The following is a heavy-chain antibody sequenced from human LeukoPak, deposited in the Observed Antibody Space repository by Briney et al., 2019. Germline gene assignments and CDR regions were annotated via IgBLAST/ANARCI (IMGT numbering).Heavy chain of an antibody. V-gene: IGHV3-7*01. Sequence: PGGSLRLSCAASGFTFSSYWMSWVRQAPGKGLEWVANIKQDGSEKYYVDSVKGRFTISRDNSKNTLYLQMNSLRAEDTAVYYCAKDQYSSGWWFDPWGQGTLVTVSS. CDR2: IKQDGSEK. CDR1: GFTFSSYW. CDR3: AKDQYSSGWWFDP. J-gene: IGHJ5*02. D-gene: IGHD6-19*01.